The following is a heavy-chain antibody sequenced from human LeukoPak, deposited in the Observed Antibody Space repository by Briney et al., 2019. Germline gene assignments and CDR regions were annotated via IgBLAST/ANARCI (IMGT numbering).Heavy chain of an antibody. J-gene: IGHJ6*03. V-gene: IGHV4-61*02. D-gene: IGHD3-22*01. Sequence: PSETLSLTCTVSGGSISSGSYYWSWIRQPAWKGLEWIGRIYTSGSTNYNPSLKSRVTISVDTSKNQFSLKLSSVTAADTAVYYCAREVDSSGYPPLVRYYYYMDVWGKGTTVTISS. CDR1: GGSISSGSYY. CDR2: IYTSGST. CDR3: AREVDSSGYPPLVRYYYYMDV.